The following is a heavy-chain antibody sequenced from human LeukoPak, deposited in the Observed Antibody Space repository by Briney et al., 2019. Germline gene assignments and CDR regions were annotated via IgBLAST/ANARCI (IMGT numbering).Heavy chain of an antibody. CDR3: AKDPPTLTGTHRLDY. D-gene: IGHD1-7*01. J-gene: IGHJ4*02. CDR1: GFTFSSYG. Sequence: GGSLRLSCAASGFTFSSYGMHWVRQAPGKGLEWVAFIRYDGSNKYYADSVKGRFTISRDNSKNTLYLQMNSLRAEDTAVYYCAKDPPTLTGTHRLDYWGQGTLVTVSS. V-gene: IGHV3-30*02. CDR2: IRYDGSNK.